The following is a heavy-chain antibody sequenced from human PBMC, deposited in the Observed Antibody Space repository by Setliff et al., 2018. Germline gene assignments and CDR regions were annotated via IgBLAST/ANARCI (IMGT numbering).Heavy chain of an antibody. V-gene: IGHV3-23*01. J-gene: IGHJ4*02. D-gene: IGHD3-10*01. CDR2: VSVSGDNT. CDR3: FGAGTCSY. CDR1: GLTFNSYA. Sequence: PGGSLSLSCAASGLTFNSYAMSWVRQAPGKGLEWVSSVSVSGDNTYYTDSVEGRFTISRDNAKNSLSLQMNNLRTEDTAIYYCFGAGTCSYWGQGTLVTVSS.